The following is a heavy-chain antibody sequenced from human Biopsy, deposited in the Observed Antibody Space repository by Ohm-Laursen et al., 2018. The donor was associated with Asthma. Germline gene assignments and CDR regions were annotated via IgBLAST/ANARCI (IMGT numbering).Heavy chain of an antibody. Sequence: SETLSLTCSLSSGSGGYMRSGNYYWGWTRQPPGKGLEWIGSIYYSGTTYYNPSLENRVTVSADTSKNQFSLKLTSVTAADTAVYYCVRGSSSWHHGPFHYYYGLDVWGQGTTATVSS. D-gene: IGHD6-13*01. CDR3: VRGSSSWHHGPFHYYYGLDV. J-gene: IGHJ6*02. CDR1: SGSGGYMRSGNYY. V-gene: IGHV4-39*01. CDR2: IYYSGTT.